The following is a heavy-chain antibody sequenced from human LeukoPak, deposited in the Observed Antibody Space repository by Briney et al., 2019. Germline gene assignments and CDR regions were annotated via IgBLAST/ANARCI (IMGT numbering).Heavy chain of an antibody. Sequence: SETLSLTCTVPGGSISSYYWSWIRQPPGKGLEWIGYIYYSGSTNYNPSLKSRVTISVDTSKNQFSLKLSSVTAADTAVYYCARWGQRYYYDSSGYYFDYWGQGTLVTVSS. J-gene: IGHJ4*02. CDR3: ARWGQRYYYDSSGYYFDY. D-gene: IGHD3-22*01. CDR2: IYYSGST. CDR1: GGSISSYY. V-gene: IGHV4-59*08.